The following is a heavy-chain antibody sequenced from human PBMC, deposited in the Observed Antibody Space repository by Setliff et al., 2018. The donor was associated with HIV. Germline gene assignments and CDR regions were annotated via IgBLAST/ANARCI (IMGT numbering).Heavy chain of an antibody. CDR3: ASRVYYYDSNNFLREEGFDP. D-gene: IGHD3-22*01. V-gene: IGHV4-30-4*08. CDR1: GASISGGDYY. J-gene: IGHJ5*02. CDR2: LYYNVRT. Sequence: SETLSLTCTVSGASISGGDYYWSWIRQPPGKGLEWIGYLYYNVRTFYNPSLRSRVTISVDTSKNQFSLNLTSVTAADTAVYYCASRVYYYDSNNFLREEGFDPWGQGTLVTVSS.